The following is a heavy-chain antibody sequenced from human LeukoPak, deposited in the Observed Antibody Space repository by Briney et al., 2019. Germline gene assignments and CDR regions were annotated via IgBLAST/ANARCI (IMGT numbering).Heavy chain of an antibody. V-gene: IGHV1-2*02. J-gene: IGHJ4*02. CDR2: INPNSGGT. D-gene: IGHD5-24*01. Sequence: ASVKVSCKASGYTFTGYYMHWVRQAPGQGLEWMGWINPNSGGTNYAQKFQGRVTMTRDTSISTAYMELSRLRSDGTAVYYCARSPRRDGYNLLDYWGQGTLVTVSS. CDR1: GYTFTGYY. CDR3: ARSPRRDGYNLLDY.